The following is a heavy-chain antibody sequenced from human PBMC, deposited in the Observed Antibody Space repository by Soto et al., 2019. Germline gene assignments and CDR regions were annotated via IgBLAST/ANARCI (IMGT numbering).Heavy chain of an antibody. CDR1: GFTFSSYW. J-gene: IGHJ5*02. V-gene: IGHV3-7*01. Sequence: PGGSLRLSCAASGFTFSSYWMSWVRQAPGKGLEWVANIKQDGSEKYYVDSVKGRFTISRDNAKNSLYLQMNSLRAEDTAVYYCARGGVLDIVALDWFDPWGQGTLVTVSS. D-gene: IGHD5-12*01. CDR2: IKQDGSEK. CDR3: ARGGVLDIVALDWFDP.